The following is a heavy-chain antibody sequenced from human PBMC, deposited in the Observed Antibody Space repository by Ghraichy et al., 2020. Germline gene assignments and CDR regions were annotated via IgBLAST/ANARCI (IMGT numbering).Heavy chain of an antibody. J-gene: IGHJ4*02. CDR1: GVIFNRYW. CDR2: INTDGSHT. Sequence: GSLRLSCAASGVIFNRYWMTWVRQAPGKGLEWVAHINTDGSHTAYVDSVKGRFTISRDNAQNSLYLQMNSLRAEDTAMYFCASANDYRTDFWGQGALVTVSS. V-gene: IGHV3-7*01. D-gene: IGHD4-11*01. CDR3: ASANDYRTDF.